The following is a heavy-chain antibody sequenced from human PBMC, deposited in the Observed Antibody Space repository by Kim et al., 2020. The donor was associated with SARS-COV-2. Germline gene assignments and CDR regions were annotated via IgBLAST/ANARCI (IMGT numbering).Heavy chain of an antibody. D-gene: IGHD3-9*01. CDR2: IYYSGST. J-gene: IGHJ5*02. CDR1: GGSISSSSYY. V-gene: IGHV4-39*01. CDR3: ARQGRDYDILTGYYTIGWFDP. Sequence: SETLSLTCTVSGGSISSSSYYWGWIRQPPGKGLEWIGSIYYSGSTYYNPSLKSRVTISVDTSKNQFSLKLSSVTAADTAVYYCARQGRDYDILTGYYTIGWFDPWGQGTLVTVSS.